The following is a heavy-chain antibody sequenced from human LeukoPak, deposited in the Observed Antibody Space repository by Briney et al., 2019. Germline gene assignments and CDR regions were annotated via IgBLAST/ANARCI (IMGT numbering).Heavy chain of an antibody. CDR3: ARFVMVTAGDY. Sequence: GGSLRLSCAASGFTFSSYGMHWVRQAPGKGLEWVAVISYDGSNKYYADSVKGRFTISRDNSKNTLYLQMNSLRAEDTAVYYCARFVMVTAGDYWGQGTLVTVSS. CDR1: GFTFSSYG. CDR2: ISYDGSNK. V-gene: IGHV3-30*03. D-gene: IGHD2-21*02. J-gene: IGHJ4*02.